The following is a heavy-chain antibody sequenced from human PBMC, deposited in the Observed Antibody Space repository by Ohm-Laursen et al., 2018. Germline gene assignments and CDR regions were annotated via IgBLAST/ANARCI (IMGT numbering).Heavy chain of an antibody. CDR1: GFTFSSYA. V-gene: IGHV3-21*01. CDR2: ISSSSSYI. D-gene: IGHD6-6*01. Sequence: GSLRLSCAASGFTFSSYAMSWVRQAPGKGLEWVSSISSSSSYIYYADSVKGRFTISRDNAKNSLYLQMNSLRAEDTAVYYCARVGGSIAARRAYYGMDVWGQGTTVTVSS. J-gene: IGHJ6*02. CDR3: ARVGGSIAARRAYYGMDV.